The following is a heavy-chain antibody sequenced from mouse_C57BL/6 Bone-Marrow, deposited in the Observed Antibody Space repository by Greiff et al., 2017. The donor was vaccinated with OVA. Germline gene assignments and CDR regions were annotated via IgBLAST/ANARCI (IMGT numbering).Heavy chain of an antibody. J-gene: IGHJ3*01. CDR2: IDPENGDT. CDR1: GFTIKDDY. CDR3: TTCSPWFAY. Sequence: EVQLQQSGAELVRPGASVKLSCTASGFTIKDDYMPWVKQRPEQGLEWIGWIDPENGDTEYASKFQGKATITADTSSNTAYLQLSSLTSEDTAVYYCTTCSPWFAYWGQGTLVTVSA. D-gene: IGHD1-1*01. V-gene: IGHV14-4*01.